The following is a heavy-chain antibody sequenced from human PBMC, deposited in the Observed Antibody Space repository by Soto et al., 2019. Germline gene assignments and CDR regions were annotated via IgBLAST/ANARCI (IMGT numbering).Heavy chain of an antibody. Sequence: PGGSLRLSCAASGFTFRSYAMNWDRQTQEKGLEWVSSISSTSTYTHYADSVKGRFTISRDNANNSLFLQMNSLRAEDTAIYYCARDLALAGNYWGQGALVTVSS. J-gene: IGHJ4*02. CDR3: ARDLALAGNY. D-gene: IGHD6-19*01. CDR2: ISSTSTYT. CDR1: GFTFRSYA. V-gene: IGHV3-21*01.